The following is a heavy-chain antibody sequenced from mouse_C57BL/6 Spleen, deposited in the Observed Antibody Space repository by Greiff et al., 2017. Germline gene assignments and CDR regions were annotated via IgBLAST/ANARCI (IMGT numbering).Heavy chain of an antibody. CDR2: ISSGGDYI. CDR1: GFTFSSYA. Sequence: EVKLVESGEGLVKPGGSLKLSCAASGFTFSSYAMSWVRLTPEKRLEWVAYISSGGDYIYYADTVKGRFTISRDNARNTLYLQMSSLKSEDTAMYYCTRAPPDPYYAMDYWGQGTSVTVSS. J-gene: IGHJ4*01. CDR3: TRAPPDPYYAMDY. V-gene: IGHV5-9-1*02.